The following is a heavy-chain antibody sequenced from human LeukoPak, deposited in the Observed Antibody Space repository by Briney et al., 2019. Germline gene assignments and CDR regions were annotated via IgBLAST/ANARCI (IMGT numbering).Heavy chain of an antibody. CDR3: ARTTPPHYFGSGSYAWGY. V-gene: IGHV3-23*01. D-gene: IGHD3-10*01. CDR1: GFTFSSYA. Sequence: PGGSLRLSCAASGFTFSSYAMNWARQAPGKGLEWVSAISRSGGSTYYADSVKGRFTISRDKSRNTLYLQMSSLSAEDTAVYYCARTTPPHYFGSGSYAWGYWVQGTLVNV. J-gene: IGHJ4*02. CDR2: ISRSGGST.